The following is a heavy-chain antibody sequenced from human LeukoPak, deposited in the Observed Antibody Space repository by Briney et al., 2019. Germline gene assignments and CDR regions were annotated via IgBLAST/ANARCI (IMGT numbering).Heavy chain of an antibody. CDR1: GGTFSSYA. V-gene: IGHV1-69*06. Sequence: GASVKVSCKASGGTFSSYAFSWVRQAPGQGLEWMGVIITIFHTPYYAPKFQGRVTITADTSTDTAYMELSSLRSEDTAVYYCATGDGGGSYYRYDYWGQGTLVTVPS. CDR3: ATGDGGGSYYRYDY. D-gene: IGHD1-26*01. J-gene: IGHJ4*02. CDR2: IITIFHTP.